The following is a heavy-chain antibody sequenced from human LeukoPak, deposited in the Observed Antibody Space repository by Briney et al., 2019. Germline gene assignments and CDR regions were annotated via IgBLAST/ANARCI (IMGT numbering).Heavy chain of an antibody. CDR2: IYYSGST. D-gene: IGHD6-13*01. CDR3: ARTRIAAAGTVDY. V-gene: IGHV4-59*08. Sequence: SETLSLTCTVSGGSISSYYWSWIRQPPGKGLEWIGYIYYSGSTYYNPSLKSRVTISVDTSKNQFSLKLSSVTAADTAVYYCARTRIAAAGTVDYWGQGTLVTVSS. CDR1: GGSISSYY. J-gene: IGHJ4*02.